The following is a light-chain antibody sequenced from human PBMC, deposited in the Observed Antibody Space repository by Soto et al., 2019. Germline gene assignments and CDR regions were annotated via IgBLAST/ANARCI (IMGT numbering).Light chain of an antibody. CDR3: QQYDSTPPT. CDR2: GAS. V-gene: IGKV3-20*01. CDR1: QSVNSNY. J-gene: IGKJ1*01. Sequence: EIVLTQSLGTLSLSPGERATLSCRASQSVNSNYLAWYQRKPGQAPRLLIYGASNRATDIPYRFSASGSGTDFTLTITRLEAEDFAVYYCQQYDSTPPTFGQGTKVEVK.